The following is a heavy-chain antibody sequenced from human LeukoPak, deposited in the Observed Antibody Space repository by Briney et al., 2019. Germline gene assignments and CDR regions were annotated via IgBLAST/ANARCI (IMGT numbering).Heavy chain of an antibody. CDR2: INPNSGGT. D-gene: IGHD3-10*01. V-gene: IGHV1-2*02. CDR1: GYTFTGYY. J-gene: IGHJ4*02. CDR3: ARGLLWLDY. Sequence: ASVKVSCKASGYTFTGYYMHWVRQAPGQGLEWMGWINPNSGGTNYAQKFQGRVTMTRNTSISTAYMELSSLRSEDTAVYYCARGLLWLDYWGQGTLVTVSS.